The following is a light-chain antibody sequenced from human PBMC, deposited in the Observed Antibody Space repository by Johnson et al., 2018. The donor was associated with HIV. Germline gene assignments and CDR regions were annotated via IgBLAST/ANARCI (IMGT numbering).Light chain of an antibody. Sequence: QSLLTQPPSVSAAPGQKVTISCSGSSSNIGNNYVSWYQQLPGTAPKLLIYENNKRPSGIPDRFSGSKSGTSATLGITGLQTGDEADYYCGTWDSSLGAYVIGTGTKVTV. V-gene: IGLV1-51*02. J-gene: IGLJ1*01. CDR3: GTWDSSLGAYV. CDR2: ENN. CDR1: SSNIGNNY.